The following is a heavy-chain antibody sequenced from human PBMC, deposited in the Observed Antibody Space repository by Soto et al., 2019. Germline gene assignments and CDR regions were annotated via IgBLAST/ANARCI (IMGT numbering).Heavy chain of an antibody. CDR3: ARDYLGGSKVFDY. CDR1: GYTFTGYY. V-gene: IGHV1-2*04. J-gene: IGHJ4*02. Sequence: ASVKVSCKASGYTFTGYYMHWVRQAPGQGLEWMGWINPNSGGTNYAQKFQGWVTMTRDTSISTAYMELSRLRSDDTAVYYCARDYLGGSKVFDYWGQGTLVTVSS. CDR2: INPNSGGT.